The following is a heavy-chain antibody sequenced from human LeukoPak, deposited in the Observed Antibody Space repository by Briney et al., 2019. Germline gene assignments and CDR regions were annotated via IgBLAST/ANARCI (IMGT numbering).Heavy chain of an antibody. J-gene: IGHJ4*02. CDR2: TSSDLNVK. D-gene: IGHD2/OR15-2a*01. CDR3: AKAAPDTTYFDS. Sequence: GGFLRLSCAASGFTFRNYVIHWVRQAPGKGLEWVAVTSSDLNVKLYADSVKGRFTISRDNSKNTLYLQVNSLRAVDTAVYFCAKAAPDTTYFDSWGQGTLVTVSS. V-gene: IGHV3-30-3*01. CDR1: GFTFRNYV.